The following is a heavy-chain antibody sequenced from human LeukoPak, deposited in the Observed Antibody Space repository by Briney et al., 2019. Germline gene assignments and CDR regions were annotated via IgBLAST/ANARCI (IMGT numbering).Heavy chain of an antibody. Sequence: PSETLSPTCTVSGGSISSYYWSWIRQPPGKGLEWIGYIYYSGSTNYNPSLKSRVTISVDTSKNQFSLKLSSVTAADTAVYYCARAEGYSSGWGGTFDYWGQGTLVTVSS. CDR2: IYYSGST. V-gene: IGHV4-59*12. D-gene: IGHD6-19*01. CDR3: ARAEGYSSGWGGTFDY. CDR1: GGSISSYY. J-gene: IGHJ4*02.